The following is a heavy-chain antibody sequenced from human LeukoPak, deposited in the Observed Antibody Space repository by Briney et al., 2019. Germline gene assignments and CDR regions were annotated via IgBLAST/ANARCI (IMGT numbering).Heavy chain of an antibody. V-gene: IGHV3-33*01. Sequence: PGGSLRLSCAASGFTFSSYGMHWVRQAPGQGLEWVAAIWYDGSNKYYADSVKGRFTISRDNSKNTLYLQMNSLRAEDTAVYYCARALGPRGAFDIWGQGTMVTVSS. CDR2: IWYDGSNK. CDR3: ARALGPRGAFDI. CDR1: GFTFSSYG. J-gene: IGHJ3*02. D-gene: IGHD1-26*01.